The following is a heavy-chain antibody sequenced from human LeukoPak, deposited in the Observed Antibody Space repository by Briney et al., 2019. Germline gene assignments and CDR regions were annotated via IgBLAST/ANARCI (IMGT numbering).Heavy chain of an antibody. J-gene: IGHJ4*02. CDR1: GGSISSGGYY. CDR3: ARERMVYGIRGEFVY. CDR2: SFYSGTT. Sequence: PSQTLSLTCAVSGGSISSGGYYWGWIRQPPGKGLEWIGSSFYSGTTYSKPSLKSRVTISVDTTKNQFSLKLSSLTAADTAVYYCARERMVYGIRGEFVYWGPGTLVTVSS. D-gene: IGHD2-8*01. V-gene: IGHV4-39*07.